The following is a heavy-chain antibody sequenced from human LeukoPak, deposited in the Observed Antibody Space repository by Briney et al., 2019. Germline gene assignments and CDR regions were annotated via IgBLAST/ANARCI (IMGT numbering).Heavy chain of an antibody. CDR1: GFTFSSYG. CDR3: AKDIAVAGKFDY. Sequence: PGGSLRFSCAASGFTFSSYGMSWVRQAPGKGLEWVSAISGSGGSTYYADSVKGRFTISRDNSKNTLYLQMNSLRAEDTAVYYCAKDIAVAGKFDYWGQGTLVTVSS. V-gene: IGHV3-23*01. J-gene: IGHJ4*02. D-gene: IGHD6-19*01. CDR2: ISGSGGST.